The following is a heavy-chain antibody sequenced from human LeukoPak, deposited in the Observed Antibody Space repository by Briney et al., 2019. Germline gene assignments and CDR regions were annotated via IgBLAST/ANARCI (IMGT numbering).Heavy chain of an antibody. V-gene: IGHV1-2*02. CDR1: GYTFTGYY. J-gene: IGHJ5*02. CDR3: ARGGRYCSSTSCYGSAVPNWFDP. Sequence: GASVKVSCKASGYTFTGYYMHWVRQAPGQGLEWMGWINPNSDGTNYAQKFQGRVTMTRDTSISTAYMELSRLRSDDTAVYYCARGGRYCSSTSCYGSAVPNWFDPWGQGTLVTVSS. CDR2: INPNSDGT. D-gene: IGHD2-2*01.